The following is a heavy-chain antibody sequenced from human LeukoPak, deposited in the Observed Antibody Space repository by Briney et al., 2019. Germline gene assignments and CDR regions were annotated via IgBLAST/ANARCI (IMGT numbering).Heavy chain of an antibody. CDR3: ARSGGHCSSTRCYTQNYYYYYYMDV. D-gene: IGHD2-2*02. CDR2: IIPIFGTA. J-gene: IGHJ6*03. Sequence: SVKVSCKASGGTFSSYAISWVRQAPGQGLEWMGGIIPIFGTANYAQKFQGRVTITTDESTSTAYMELSSLRSEDTAVYYCARSGGHCSSTRCYTQNYYYYYYMDVWGKGTTVTVSS. CDR1: GGTFSSYA. V-gene: IGHV1-69*05.